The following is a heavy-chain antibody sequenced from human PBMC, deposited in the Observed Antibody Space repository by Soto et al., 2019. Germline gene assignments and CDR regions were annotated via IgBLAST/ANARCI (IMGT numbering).Heavy chain of an antibody. D-gene: IGHD5-18*01. J-gene: IGHJ6*03. CDR3: ARESDGQLWSDFLREIYYYMDV. CDR2: ISSSSSTI. V-gene: IGHV3-48*01. Sequence: GGSLRLSCAASGFTFSSYSMNWVRQAPGKGLEWVSYISSSSSTIYYADSVKGRFTISRDNAKNSLYLQMNSLRAEDTAVYYCARESDGQLWSDFLREIYYYMDVWGKGTTVTVSS. CDR1: GFTFSSYS.